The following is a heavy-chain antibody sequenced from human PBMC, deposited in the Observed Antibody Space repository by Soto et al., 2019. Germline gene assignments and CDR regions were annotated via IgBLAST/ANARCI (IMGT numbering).Heavy chain of an antibody. Sequence: GGPLRVSCAAAGSIFSSYGMHWVRKAPGKGLEWVAVTSYDGRNNNYADSVRGRFTISRDNSKNTLYLQMNSLRAEDTAVYYCAKDTYYHDSSGFYVFDYWGQGTPVTVSS. CDR1: GSIFSSYG. CDR2: TSYDGRNN. J-gene: IGHJ4*02. V-gene: IGHV3-30*18. D-gene: IGHD3-22*01. CDR3: AKDTYYHDSSGFYVFDY.